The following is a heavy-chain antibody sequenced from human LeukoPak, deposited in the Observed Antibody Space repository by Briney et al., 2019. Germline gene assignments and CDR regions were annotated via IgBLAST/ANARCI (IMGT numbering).Heavy chain of an antibody. CDR1: GGFFSSGGYY. V-gene: IGHV4-30-2*01. CDR3: ARCYFDILTGQYRPDGFDI. Sequence: SETLSLTCTVSGGFFSSGGYYWSWIRQPPGKGLEWVGCIHESGSTDHNPSLKSRVIISVDRSKNQFSLKLISVTAADTAVYYCARCYFDILTGQYRPDGFDIWGQGTMVIVSS. CDR2: IHESGST. D-gene: IGHD3-9*01. J-gene: IGHJ3*02.